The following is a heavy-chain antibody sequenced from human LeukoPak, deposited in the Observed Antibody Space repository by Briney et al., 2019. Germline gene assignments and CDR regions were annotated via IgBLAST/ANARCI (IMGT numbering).Heavy chain of an antibody. V-gene: IGHV4-59*01. CDR1: GGSIRSYY. D-gene: IGHD3-22*01. CDR3: ARDKKDYYDSSGYYYFAFDI. Sequence: SETLSLTCTVSGGSIRSYYWSWIRQPPGKGLEWIGYIYYSGSTNYNPSLKSRFTISVDTSKNQFSLKLSSVTAADTAVYYCARDKKDYYDSSGYYYFAFDIWGQGTMVNVSS. CDR2: IYYSGST. J-gene: IGHJ3*02.